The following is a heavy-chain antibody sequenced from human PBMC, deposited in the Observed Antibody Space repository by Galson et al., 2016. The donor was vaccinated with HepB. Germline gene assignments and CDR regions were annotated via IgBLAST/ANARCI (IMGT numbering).Heavy chain of an antibody. J-gene: IGHJ3*01. CDR3: VRDPRSRGWELRLSAFDG. V-gene: IGHV3-23*01. D-gene: IGHD4-23*01. CDR1: GFTFSNYA. Sequence: SLRLSCAASGFTFSNYAMTWVRQAPGKGLQWVSTIRGSGGGTYYAATVEGRFTISRDNSKNTLNLQMRDLRDEATAVFYCVRDPRSRGWELRLSAFDGWGKGTMVTVS. CDR2: IRGSGGGT.